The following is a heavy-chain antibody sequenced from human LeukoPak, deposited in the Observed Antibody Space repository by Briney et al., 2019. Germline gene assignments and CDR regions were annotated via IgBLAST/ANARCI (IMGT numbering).Heavy chain of an antibody. Sequence: GASVKVSCRASGFTFPMHNFTWVRQAPGQGLEWVGWISGGNTNYAQKFQGRLIMTTDSSTSTGYMEWRSLRSDDTAVYYCGTDDTSPKHMDVWGRGTSVTVSS. CDR3: GTDDTSPKHMDV. CDR2: ISGGNT. CDR1: GFTFPMHN. J-gene: IGHJ6*03. D-gene: IGHD1-1*01. V-gene: IGHV1-18*01.